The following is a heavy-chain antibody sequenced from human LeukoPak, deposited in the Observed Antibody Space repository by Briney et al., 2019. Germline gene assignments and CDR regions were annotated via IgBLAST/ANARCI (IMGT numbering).Heavy chain of an antibody. CDR1: GFTFSSYA. D-gene: IGHD3-10*01. V-gene: IGHV3-48*01. CDR2: ISSSGSTI. J-gene: IGHJ3*02. Sequence: GGSPRLSCAASGFTFSSYAMSWVRQAPGKGLEWVSYISSSGSTIYYADSVKGRFTISRDNAKNSLYLQMNSLRAEDTAVYYCARESYYGSGSYRGTAFDIWGQGTMVTVSS. CDR3: ARESYYGSGSYRGTAFDI.